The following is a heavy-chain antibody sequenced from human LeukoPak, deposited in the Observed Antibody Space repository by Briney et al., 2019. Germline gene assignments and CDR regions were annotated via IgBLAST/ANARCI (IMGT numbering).Heavy chain of an antibody. Sequence: PGGSLRLSCAASGFTFSSYGMNWVRQAPGKGLEWVSSISSSSSYIYYADSVKGRFTISRDNAKNSLYLQMNSLRAEDTAVYYCARSGDSSGYYSSYWGQGTLVTVSS. CDR2: ISSSSSYI. CDR3: ARSGDSSGYYSSY. D-gene: IGHD3-22*01. V-gene: IGHV3-21*01. J-gene: IGHJ4*02. CDR1: GFTFSSYG.